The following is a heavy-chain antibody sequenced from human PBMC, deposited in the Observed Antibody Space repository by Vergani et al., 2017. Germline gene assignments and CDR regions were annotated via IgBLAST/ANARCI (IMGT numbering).Heavy chain of an antibody. CDR3: ARVPVVLNTWHFDY. V-gene: IGHV4-31*03. D-gene: IGHD3-22*01. CDR1: GGSISSGGYY. CDR2: IYYSGST. Sequence: QVQLQESGPGLVKPSQTLSLTFTVSGGSISSGGYYWSWIRQHPGKGLEWIGYIYYSGSTYYSPSLKSRVTISVDTSKNQFSLKLSSVTAADTAVYYCARVPVVLNTWHFDYWGQGTLVTVSS. J-gene: IGHJ4*02.